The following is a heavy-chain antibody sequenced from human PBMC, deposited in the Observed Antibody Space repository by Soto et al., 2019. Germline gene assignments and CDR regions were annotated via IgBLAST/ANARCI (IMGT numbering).Heavy chain of an antibody. CDR1: RFTFSSYS. CDR2: ISSSSSYI. D-gene: IGHD3-22*01. V-gene: IGHV3-21*01. J-gene: IGHJ3*02. CDR3: ARAKFIAYDSSAPQIVCAFDI. Sequence: PGGSLRLSCAASRFTFSSYSMNWVRQAPGKGLEWVSSISSSSSYIYYADSVKGRFTISRDNAKNSLYLQMNSLRAEDTAVYYCARAKFIAYDSSAPQIVCAFDIWGQGTLVTVSS.